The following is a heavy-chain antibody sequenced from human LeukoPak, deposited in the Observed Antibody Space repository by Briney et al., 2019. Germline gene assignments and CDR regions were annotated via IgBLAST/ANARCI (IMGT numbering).Heavy chain of an antibody. CDR2: IYNSGST. D-gene: IGHD6-19*01. CDR1: GGSVSSYY. V-gene: IGHV4-4*09. Sequence: PSETLSLTCTVSGGSVSSYYWSWIRQPPGKGLEWIGYIYNSGSTNYNSSLESRVTISVDTSKSQFFLKLSSVTATDTAVYYSARLHSGPSGWYVLWFFDLCGRGTLVTVSS. J-gene: IGHJ2*01. CDR3: ARLHSGPSGWYVLWFFDL.